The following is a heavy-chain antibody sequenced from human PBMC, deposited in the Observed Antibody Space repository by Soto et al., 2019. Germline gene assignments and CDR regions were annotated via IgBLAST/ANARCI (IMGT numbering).Heavy chain of an antibody. Sequence: GALRLSCAASGFTFSRFELHWVRQAPGKGLEWISYISSSGSTAYYASSVEGRFTISRDNANNSVYLQMDSLRAEDTALYYCTRAAWFPYLSFYWGQGALVTVSS. J-gene: IGHJ4*02. CDR1: GFTFSRFE. D-gene: IGHD3-10*01. CDR3: TRAAWFPYLSFY. CDR2: ISSSGSTA. V-gene: IGHV3-48*03.